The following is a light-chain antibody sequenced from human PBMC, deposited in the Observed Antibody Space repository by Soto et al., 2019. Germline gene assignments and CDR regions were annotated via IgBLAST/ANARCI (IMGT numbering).Light chain of an antibody. CDR1: QTIGSTY. J-gene: IGKJ4*01. CDR2: GTS. V-gene: IGKV3-20*01. Sequence: EIVLTQSPGTLSLSPGETATLSCRASQTIGSTYLAWYQQKPGQAPRLLIFGTSRRATGIPDRFSGSGSGTDFTLSISRLEPEDFAVYYCQQYASSPRLTFGGGTKVDI. CDR3: QQYASSPRLT.